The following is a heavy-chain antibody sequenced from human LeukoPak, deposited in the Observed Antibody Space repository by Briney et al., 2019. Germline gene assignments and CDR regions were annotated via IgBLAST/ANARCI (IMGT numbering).Heavy chain of an antibody. D-gene: IGHD2-15*01. V-gene: IGHV4-59*12. Sequence: SETLSLTCTVSGGSISSYYWSWIRQPPGKGLEWIGYIYHRGGTSYNPSLKSRILFSVDASQNQFSLKLNSVTAADTAVYYCVREILYCSGGSCYRGPFDNWGQGTLVTVSA. CDR3: VREILYCSGGSCYRGPFDN. CDR1: GGSISSYY. J-gene: IGHJ4*02. CDR2: IYHRGGT.